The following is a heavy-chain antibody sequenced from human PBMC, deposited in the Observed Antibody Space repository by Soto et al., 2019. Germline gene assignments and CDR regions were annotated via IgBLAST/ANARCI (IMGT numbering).Heavy chain of an antibody. V-gene: IGHV3-53*01. CDR1: GFTVSSNY. CDR2: IYSGGST. CDR3: ARFGLSSSHHPSIDF. J-gene: IGHJ4*02. Sequence: GGSLRLSCAASGFTVSSNYMSWVRQAPGKGLEWVPVIYSGGSTYYADSVKGRFTISRDNARNSLYLQMTSLRAEDTAVYYCARFGLSSSHHPSIDFWGQGTLVTVSS. D-gene: IGHD6-13*01.